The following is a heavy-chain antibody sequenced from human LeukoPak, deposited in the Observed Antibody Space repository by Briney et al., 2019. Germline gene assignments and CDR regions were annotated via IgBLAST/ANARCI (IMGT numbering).Heavy chain of an antibody. CDR3: ARASVADY. D-gene: IGHD4-23*01. J-gene: IGHJ4*02. Sequence: GGSLRLSCAASGFTFSSNWMSWVRQAPGKGLEWVANIKQDGSEKYYEDSVKGRFTISRDNAKNSLYLQMNSLRAEDTAVYYCARASVADYWGQGTLVTVSS. CDR2: IKQDGSEK. CDR1: GFTFSSNW. V-gene: IGHV3-7*03.